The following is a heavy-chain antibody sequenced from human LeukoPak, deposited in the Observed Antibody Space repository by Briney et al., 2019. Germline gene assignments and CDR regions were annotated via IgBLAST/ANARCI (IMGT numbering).Heavy chain of an antibody. V-gene: IGHV4-59*01. D-gene: IGHD4-17*01. J-gene: IGHJ3*02. CDR2: IYYSGST. Sequence: KASETLSLTRTVSGGSISSYYGSWSRQPPGKGLEWIGYIYYSGSTNYNPSRQSRVTISVDTSKNQFSLKLSSVTAADTAVYYCARDRDYGDAFDIWGQGTMVTVSS. CDR1: GGSISSYY. CDR3: ARDRDYGDAFDI.